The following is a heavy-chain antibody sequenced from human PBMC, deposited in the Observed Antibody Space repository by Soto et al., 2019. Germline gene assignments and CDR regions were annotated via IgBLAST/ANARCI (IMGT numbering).Heavy chain of an antibody. CDR3: ARVEGYLLNWFDP. V-gene: IGHV4-59*01. Sequence: SETLSLTCIVSGGSITGSFWTWILQPPGKGLEWIGYIYYSGSTHYSPSFKSRVTISVDTSKNQFSLRLTSVTAADTAVYYCARVEGYLLNWFDPWGQGTLVTVSS. J-gene: IGHJ5*02. CDR2: IYYSGST. D-gene: IGHD6-13*01. CDR1: GGSITGSF.